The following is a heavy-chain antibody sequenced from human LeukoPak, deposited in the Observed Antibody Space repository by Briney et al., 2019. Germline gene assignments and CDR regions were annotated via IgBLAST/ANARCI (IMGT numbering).Heavy chain of an antibody. CDR3: VRHTRRSPGDY. J-gene: IGHJ4*02. D-gene: IGHD1-26*01. Sequence: GGCLRLSCAASGFTFSSYWMTWVRQAPGKGLEWMANIRDDGSDKYYVDSVKGRFTISRDNAQNTLLLQMDSLRVEDTAVYYCVRHTRRSPGDYWGQGTLVTVST. CDR1: GFTFSSYW. V-gene: IGHV3-7*01. CDR2: IRDDGSDK.